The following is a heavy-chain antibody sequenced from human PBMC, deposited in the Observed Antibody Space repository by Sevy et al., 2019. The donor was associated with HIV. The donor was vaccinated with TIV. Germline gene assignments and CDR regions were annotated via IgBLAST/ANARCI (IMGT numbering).Heavy chain of an antibody. J-gene: IGHJ4*02. Sequence: SETLSLTCTVSGGSISSYYWSWIRQPPGKGLEWIGYIYYSGRTNYNPSLKSRVTISVDTSKNQFSLKLSSVTAADTAVYYCARGYYGSGSYYHNWGQGTLVTVSS. V-gene: IGHV4-59*01. CDR1: GGSISSYY. CDR3: ARGYYGSGSYYHN. CDR2: IYYSGRT. D-gene: IGHD3-10*01.